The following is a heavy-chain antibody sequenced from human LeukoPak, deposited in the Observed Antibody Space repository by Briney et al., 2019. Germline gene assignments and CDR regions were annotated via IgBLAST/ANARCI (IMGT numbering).Heavy chain of an antibody. CDR3: ARGGDGAAPRGH. V-gene: IGHV3-30-3*01. D-gene: IGHD6-13*01. J-gene: IGHJ4*02. CDR1: GFTFSSYV. CDR2: ISYDGSNK. Sequence: GGSLRLSCAVSGFTFSSYVMRCVRQAPGKGLEWVAVISYDGSNKYYADSVKGRFTISRDNAKNSLYLQMNSLRAEDTAVYYCARGGDGAAPRGHWGQGTLVTVSS.